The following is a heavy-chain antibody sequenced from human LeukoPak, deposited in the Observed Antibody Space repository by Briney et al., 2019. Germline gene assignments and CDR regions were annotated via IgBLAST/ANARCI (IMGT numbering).Heavy chain of an antibody. CDR3: AELGITMIGGV. CDR2: ISSSGSTI. D-gene: IGHD3-10*02. Sequence: PGGSLRLSCAASGFTFSSYEMNWVRQAPGRGLEWISYISSSGSTIYYADSVKGRFTISRDNAKNSLYLQMNSLRAEDTAVYYCAELGITMIGGVWGKGTTVTVSS. V-gene: IGHV3-48*03. CDR1: GFTFSSYE. J-gene: IGHJ6*04.